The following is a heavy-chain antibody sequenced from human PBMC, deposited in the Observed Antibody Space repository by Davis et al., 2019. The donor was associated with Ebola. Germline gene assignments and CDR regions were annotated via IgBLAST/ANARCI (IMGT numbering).Heavy chain of an antibody. CDR1: GYTFTSYD. J-gene: IGHJ5*02. CDR3: ARGFLSCSGGSCYPGWFDP. Sequence: ASVKVSCKASGYTFTSYDINWVRQATGQGLEWMGWMNPNSGNTGYAQKFQGRVTMTRNTSISPAYMELSSLRSEDTAVYYCARGFLSCSGGSCYPGWFDPWGQGTLVTVSS. CDR2: MNPNSGNT. D-gene: IGHD2-15*01. V-gene: IGHV1-8*01.